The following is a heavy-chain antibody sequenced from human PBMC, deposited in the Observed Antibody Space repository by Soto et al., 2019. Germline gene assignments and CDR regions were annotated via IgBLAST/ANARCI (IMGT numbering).Heavy chain of an antibody. D-gene: IGHD2-2*01. V-gene: IGHV3-30*18. CDR2: VSYDGDNK. CDR3: AKDGGTAYCNSPGCSAEHFDY. CDR1: GFTFSNYA. Sequence: QVQLVESGGGVVQPGRSLRLSCVASGFTFSNYAMHWVRQAPGKGLEWVAIVSYDGDNKYYADCVRGRFFISRDNSRNTLYLQSSSVRHEDTAVYYCAKDGGTAYCNSPGCSAEHFDYCGRGSQVTVSS. J-gene: IGHJ4*02.